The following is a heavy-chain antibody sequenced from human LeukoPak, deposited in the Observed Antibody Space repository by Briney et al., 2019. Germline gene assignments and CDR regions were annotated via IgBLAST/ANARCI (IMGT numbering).Heavy chain of an antibody. D-gene: IGHD3-22*01. J-gene: IGHJ3*02. CDR1: GYTFTSYD. CDR2: MNPNSGNT. V-gene: IGHV1-8*01. Sequence: GASVKVSCKASGYTFTSYDINWVRQATGQGLEWMGWMNPNSGNTGCAQKFQGRVTMTRNTSISTAYMELSSLRSEDTAVVPRPNRVGGYYDSSGYYAFDIWGQGTMVTVSS. CDR3: PNRVGGYYDSSGYYAFDI.